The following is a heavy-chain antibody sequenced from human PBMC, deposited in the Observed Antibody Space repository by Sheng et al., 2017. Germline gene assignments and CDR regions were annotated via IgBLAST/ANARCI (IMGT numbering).Heavy chain of an antibody. CDR1: GFTFSNYA. V-gene: IGHV3-23*04. Sequence: EVQLVESGGGLVQPGGSLRLSCEGSGFTFSNYAMTWVRQTPGKGLEWVAGFSGSSDNTLYADSVKGRFTVSRDNSKNTLYLHMSSLKPEDTALYYCVKFSGAQYYYYYMDIWAKGPRSPSP. CDR2: FSGSSDNT. CDR3: VKFSGAQYYYYYMDI. D-gene: IGHD3-10*01. J-gene: IGHJ6*02.